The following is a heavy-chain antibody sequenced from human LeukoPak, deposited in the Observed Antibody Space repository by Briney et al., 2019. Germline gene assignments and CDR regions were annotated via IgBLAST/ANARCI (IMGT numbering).Heavy chain of an antibody. CDR3: AGESVDSSGYYRYYYYYYYMDV. CDR2: INHSGST. D-gene: IGHD3-22*01. J-gene: IGHJ6*03. CDR1: GGSFSGYY. V-gene: IGHV4-34*01. Sequence: PSETLSLTCAVYGGSFSGYYWSWIRQPPGKGLEWIGEINHSGSTNYNPSLKSRVTISVDTSKNQSSLKLSSVTAADTAVYYCAGESVDSSGYYRYYYYYYYMDVWGKGTTVTVSS.